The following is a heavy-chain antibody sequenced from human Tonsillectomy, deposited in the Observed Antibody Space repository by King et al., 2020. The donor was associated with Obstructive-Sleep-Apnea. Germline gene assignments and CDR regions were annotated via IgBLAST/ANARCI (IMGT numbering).Heavy chain of an antibody. CDR1: GGSITDAGYY. Sequence: QMPLQESGPGLVKPSQTLSLMCTVSGGSITDAGYYWTWIRQHPGKGLEWIGYIYSSGSTYYNPSLKSRLIISIDTSQNQFSLHLTSVTAADTAVYFCARDLRMTAAGDAFDIWGRGTMVTVSS. V-gene: IGHV4-31*03. D-gene: IGHD6-13*01. CDR3: ARDLRMTAAGDAFDI. CDR2: IYSSGST. J-gene: IGHJ3*02.